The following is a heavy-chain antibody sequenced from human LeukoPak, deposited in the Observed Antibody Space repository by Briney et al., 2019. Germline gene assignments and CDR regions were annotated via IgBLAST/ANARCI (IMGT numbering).Heavy chain of an antibody. CDR3: ARDNDSRDPPHFDY. V-gene: IGHV1-46*01. CDR1: GYPFTSYY. CDR2: INPSGGST. D-gene: IGHD3-16*01. J-gene: IGHJ4*02. Sequence: GASGTLSFKAAGYPFTSYYMHWVGQAPGPRLEWLGIINPSGGSTGYAQKFQGRVTMTRDMSTSTVYMELSSLRSEDTAVYYCARDNDSRDPPHFDYWGQGTLVTVSS.